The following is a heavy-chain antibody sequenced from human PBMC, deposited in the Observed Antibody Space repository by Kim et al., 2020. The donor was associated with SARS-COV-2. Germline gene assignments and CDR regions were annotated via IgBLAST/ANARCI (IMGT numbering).Heavy chain of an antibody. J-gene: IGHJ6*02. Sequence: SETLSLTCAVYGGSFSGYYWRWIRQPPGKGLEWIGEINHSGITNYNPSLKSRVTISVDTSKNQFSLKLSSVTAADTAVYYCARRSSGYYGYYYYYGMDVWGQGTTDTVSS. CDR2: INHSGIT. CDR3: ARRSSGYYGYYYYYGMDV. V-gene: IGHV4-34*01. D-gene: IGHD3-22*01. CDR1: GGSFSGYY.